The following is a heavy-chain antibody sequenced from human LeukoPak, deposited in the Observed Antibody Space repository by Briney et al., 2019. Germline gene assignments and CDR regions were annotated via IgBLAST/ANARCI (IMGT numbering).Heavy chain of an antibody. CDR2: VYYSGST. V-gene: IGHV4-59*12. Sequence: SETLSLTCSVSGGSISTSYWSWMRQPPGKGLEWIGYVYYSGSTNYNPSLKSRVTISVDTSKNQFSLRLTSVTAADTAVYSCARSTVATFSGLDIWGQGTMVTVSS. J-gene: IGHJ3*02. CDR3: ARSTVATFSGLDI. D-gene: IGHD4-17*01. CDR1: GGSISTSY.